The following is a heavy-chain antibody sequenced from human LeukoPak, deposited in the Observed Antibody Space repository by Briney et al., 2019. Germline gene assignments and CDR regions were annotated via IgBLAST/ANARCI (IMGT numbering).Heavy chain of an antibody. Sequence: SETLSLTCTVSGGSISSSSYYWGWIRQPPGKGLEWIGEINHSGSTNYNPSLKSRVTISVDTSKNQFSLKLSSVTAADTAVYYCARYDFWSGAFDYWGQGTLVTVSS. CDR3: ARYDFWSGAFDY. V-gene: IGHV4-39*07. CDR2: INHSGST. J-gene: IGHJ4*02. D-gene: IGHD3-3*01. CDR1: GGSISSSSYY.